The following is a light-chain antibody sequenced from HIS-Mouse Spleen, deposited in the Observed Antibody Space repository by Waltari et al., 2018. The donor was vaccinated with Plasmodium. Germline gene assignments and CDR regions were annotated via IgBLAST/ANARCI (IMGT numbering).Light chain of an antibody. Sequence: DIQMTQSPSSLSASVGDRVTITCRASQSISNYLNWYQQKPGKAPKFLIYAASTLQSGVPSRFSGSGSVTDFTLTISSLQPEEFATYYCQQSYSTWTFGQGTKVEIK. CDR2: AAS. CDR1: QSISNY. J-gene: IGKJ1*01. CDR3: QQSYSTWT. V-gene: IGKV1-39*01.